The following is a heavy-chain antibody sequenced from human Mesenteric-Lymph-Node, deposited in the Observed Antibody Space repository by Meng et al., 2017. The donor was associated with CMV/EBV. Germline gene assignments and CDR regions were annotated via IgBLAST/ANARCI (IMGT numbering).Heavy chain of an antibody. CDR1: GFTFSAHA. V-gene: IGHV3-23*03. Sequence: GESLKISCAASGFTFSAHAMSWVRQAPGKGLEWVSLIYSGGRDTYYADSVKGRSTISRDNAKNSLYLQMNSLRAEDTAVYFCARGKGQLEPLGYWGQGTLVTVPQ. CDR3: ARGKGQLEPLGY. CDR2: IYSGGRDT. J-gene: IGHJ4*02. D-gene: IGHD6-13*01.